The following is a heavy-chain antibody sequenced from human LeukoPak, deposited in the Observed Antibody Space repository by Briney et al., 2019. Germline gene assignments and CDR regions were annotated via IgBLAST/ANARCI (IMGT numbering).Heavy chain of an antibody. CDR3: AKVSGDGVDY. CDR1: GLTFNNYA. D-gene: IGHD5-24*01. CDR2: LSGSGTST. Sequence: GGSLRLSCAASGLTFNNYAMSWVRQAPGKGLEWVSALSGSGTSTYYADSVKGRFTISRDNSKNTVHLQMNSLRAEDTAVYYCAKVSGDGVDYWGQGTLVTVSS. V-gene: IGHV3-23*01. J-gene: IGHJ4*02.